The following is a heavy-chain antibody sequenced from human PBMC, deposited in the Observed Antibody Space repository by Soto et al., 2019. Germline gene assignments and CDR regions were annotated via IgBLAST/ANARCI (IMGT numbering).Heavy chain of an antibody. CDR3: STTGGY. D-gene: IGHD2-8*02. Sequence: GGSLKLARVASRNTLSGYLMSWVRQAPGRGLEWVATIRQDGGQMYYVDSVKGRFTISRDRAKNSLYLQMNSLTVEDTALYYCSTTGGYWGQGILVTVSS. V-gene: IGHV3-7*05. CDR1: RNTLSGYL. CDR2: IRQDGGQM. J-gene: IGHJ4*02.